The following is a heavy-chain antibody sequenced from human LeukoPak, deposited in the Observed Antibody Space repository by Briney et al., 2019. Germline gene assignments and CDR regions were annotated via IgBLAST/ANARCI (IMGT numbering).Heavy chain of an antibody. CDR2: ISSSGSTI. V-gene: IGHV3-11*01. CDR3: ARDLMIVGATYAFDI. J-gene: IGHJ3*02. CDR1: GFTFSDYY. Sequence: PGGSLRLSCAASGFTFSDYYMSWIRQAPGKGLEWVSYISSSGSTIYYADSVKGRFTISRDNAKNSLYPQMNSLRAEDTAVYYCARDLMIVGATYAFDIWGQGTMVTVSS. D-gene: IGHD1-26*01.